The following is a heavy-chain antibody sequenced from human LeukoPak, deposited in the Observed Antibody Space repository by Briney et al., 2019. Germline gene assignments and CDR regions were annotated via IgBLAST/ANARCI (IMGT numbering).Heavy chain of an antibody. V-gene: IGHV1-69*02. CDR3: ARGYCSGGSCYYFDY. D-gene: IGHD2-15*01. CDR1: GGTFSSYT. Sequence: SVKVSCKASGGTFSSYTISRVRQAPGQGLEWMGRIIPILGIANYAQKFQGRVTITADKSTSTAYMELSSLRSEDTAVYYCARGYCSGGSCYYFDYWGQGTLVTVSS. CDR2: IIPILGIA. J-gene: IGHJ4*02.